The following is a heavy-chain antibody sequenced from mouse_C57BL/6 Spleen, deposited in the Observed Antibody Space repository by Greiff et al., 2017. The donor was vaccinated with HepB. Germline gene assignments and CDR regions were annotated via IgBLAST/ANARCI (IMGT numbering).Heavy chain of an antibody. CDR3: ARWGNYCGSSYYAIDY. CDR2: IHPNSGST. D-gene: IGHD1-1*01. V-gene: IGHV1-64*01. J-gene: IGHJ4*01. Sequence: QVQLQQPGAELVKPGASVKLSCKASGYTFTSYWMHWVKQRPGQGLEWIGMIHPNSGSTNYNEKFKSKATLTVDKSSSTAYMQLSSLTSEDSAVYYFARWGNYCGSSYYAIDYWGQGTSVTVSS. CDR1: GYTFTSYW.